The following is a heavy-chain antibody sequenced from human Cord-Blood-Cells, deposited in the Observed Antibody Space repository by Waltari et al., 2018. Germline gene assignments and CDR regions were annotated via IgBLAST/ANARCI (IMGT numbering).Heavy chain of an antibody. V-gene: IGHV4-34*01. Sequence: QVQLQQWGAGLLKPSETLSLTCAVYGGSFSGYYWSWIRQPPGKGLEWIGEINHSGSTNFTPSLKSRVTISVDTSKNQFSLKLSSVTAADTAVYYCARGWYSSSWYGVYFDYWGQGTLVTVSS. J-gene: IGHJ4*02. CDR1: GGSFSGYY. CDR3: ARGWYSSSWYGVYFDY. CDR2: INHSGST. D-gene: IGHD6-13*01.